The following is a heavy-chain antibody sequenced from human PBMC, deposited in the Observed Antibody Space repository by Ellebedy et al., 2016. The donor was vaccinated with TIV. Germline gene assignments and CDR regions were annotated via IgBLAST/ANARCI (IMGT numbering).Heavy chain of an antibody. CDR2: INQDGSRI. D-gene: IGHD3-22*01. CDR1: GFTFNSYW. J-gene: IGHJ6*02. Sequence: GESLKISCAASGFTFNSYWMSWVRQAPGTGLEWVANINQDGSRIYYVDSVKGRFTISRDNAKNSVFLRMNTLRVEDTAVYHCARDGAYGDYSPGYYGMDVWGQGTTVTVSS. CDR3: ARDGAYGDYSPGYYGMDV. V-gene: IGHV3-7*03.